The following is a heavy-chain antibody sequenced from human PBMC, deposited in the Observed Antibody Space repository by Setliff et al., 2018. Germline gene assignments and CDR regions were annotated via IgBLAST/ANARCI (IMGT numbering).Heavy chain of an antibody. D-gene: IGHD4-17*01. CDR2: ISASNGNT. V-gene: IGHV1-18*01. Sequence: GASVKVSCKTSAYSFSGYYIHWVRQAPGQGLEWMGWISASNGNTNSAQKLQGRVTMTTDTSTSTAYMELRSLRSDDTAVYYCARDSPTVVTHIRAFDIWGQGTMVTVSS. CDR3: ARDSPTVVTHIRAFDI. J-gene: IGHJ3*02. CDR1: AYSFSGYY.